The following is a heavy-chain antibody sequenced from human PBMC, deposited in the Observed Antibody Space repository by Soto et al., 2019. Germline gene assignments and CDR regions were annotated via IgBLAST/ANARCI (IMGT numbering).Heavy chain of an antibody. Sequence: RASVKVSCKASGYTVSSYAISWVRQAPGQVLEWMGGIIPIFGTANYAQKFQGRVTITADESTSTAYMELSSLRSEDTAVYYCAGGAEKYSSGWLYYYYYGMDVWGQGTTVTVSS. CDR3: AGGAEKYSSGWLYYYYYGMDV. J-gene: IGHJ6*02. V-gene: IGHV1-69*13. CDR1: GYTVSSYA. D-gene: IGHD6-19*01. CDR2: IIPIFGTA.